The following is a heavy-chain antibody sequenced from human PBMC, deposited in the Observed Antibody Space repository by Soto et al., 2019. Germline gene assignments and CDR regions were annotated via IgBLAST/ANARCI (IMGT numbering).Heavy chain of an antibody. V-gene: IGHV3-21*01. J-gene: IGHJ4*02. Sequence: EVQLVESGGGLVKPGGSLRLSCAASGFTSSSYSMNWVRQAPGKGLEWVSSISSSSSYIYYADSVKGRFTISRDNAKNSLYLQMNSLRAEDTAVYYCAREAGYSSPYYFDYWGQGTLVTVSS. D-gene: IGHD6-13*01. CDR2: ISSSSSYI. CDR3: AREAGYSSPYYFDY. CDR1: GFTSSSYS.